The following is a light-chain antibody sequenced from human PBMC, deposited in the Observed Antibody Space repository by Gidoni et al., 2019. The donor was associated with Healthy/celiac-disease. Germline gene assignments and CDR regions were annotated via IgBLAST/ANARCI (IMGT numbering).Light chain of an antibody. Sequence: QSALTQPASVSGSPGQSITISCTGTSSDVGSYNLVPWYQQHPGNAPKLMIYVGSKRPSGVSNLFSGSKSGNTASLTISGLQAEDEADYYCCSYAGSSTWVFGTGTKVTVL. J-gene: IGLJ1*01. CDR1: SSDVGSYNL. V-gene: IGLV2-23*01. CDR3: CSYAGSSTWV. CDR2: VGS.